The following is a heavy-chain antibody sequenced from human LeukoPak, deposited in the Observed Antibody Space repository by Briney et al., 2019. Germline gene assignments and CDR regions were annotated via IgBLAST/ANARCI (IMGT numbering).Heavy chain of an antibody. V-gene: IGHV4-59*01. CDR1: DGSITNYD. J-gene: IGHJ4*02. Sequence: SETLSLTCTVSDGSITNYDWSWVRQPPGKGLEFIGHVHYSGTTNYNPSLRSRVTISIDTSKQHFFLKLKSVTAADTAVYYCARGYGDFRVEGRYFHSWGQGTLVTVSS. CDR2: VHYSGTT. D-gene: IGHD4-17*01. CDR3: ARGYGDFRVEGRYFHS.